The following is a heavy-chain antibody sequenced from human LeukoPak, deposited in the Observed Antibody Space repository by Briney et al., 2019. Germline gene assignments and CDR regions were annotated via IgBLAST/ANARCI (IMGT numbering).Heavy chain of an antibody. Sequence: GGSLRLSCAASGFTFSSYWTSWFRQAPGKGLEWVANIKQDGSQKFSVDSVKGRFTISRDNAKNSLYLQMNSLRVEDTAVYYCARDWFDGDYDRFDYWGQGTPVTVSS. CDR2: IKQDGSQK. V-gene: IGHV3-7*03. CDR1: GFTFSSYW. J-gene: IGHJ4*02. D-gene: IGHD4-17*01. CDR3: ARDWFDGDYDRFDY.